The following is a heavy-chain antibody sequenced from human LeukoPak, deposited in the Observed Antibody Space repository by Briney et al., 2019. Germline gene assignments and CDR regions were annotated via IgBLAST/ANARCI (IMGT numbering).Heavy chain of an antibody. Sequence: GGSLRLSCAASGFTFSSFALSWVRQAPGKGLEWVSAFSGSGGSTYYADSVKGRFTISRDNSKNTLYLQMNSLRAEDTAVYYCAKSSPPPLRYWGQGTLVTVSS. CDR1: GFTFSSFA. J-gene: IGHJ4*02. CDR3: AKSSPPPLRY. V-gene: IGHV3-23*01. CDR2: FSGSGGST.